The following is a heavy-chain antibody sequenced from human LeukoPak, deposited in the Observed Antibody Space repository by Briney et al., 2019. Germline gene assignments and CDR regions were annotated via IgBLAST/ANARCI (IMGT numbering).Heavy chain of an antibody. CDR2: ISAYNGNT. D-gene: IGHD6-19*01. CDR3: ARAYTGYSSGWYGAYYFDY. CDR1: GYTFTSYG. Sequence: GASVKVSCKASGYTFTSYGISWVRQAPGQGLEWMGWISAYNGNTNYAQKLQGRVTMTTDTSTSTAYMELRSLRSDDTAVYYCARAYTGYSSGWYGAYYFDYWGQGTLVTVSS. J-gene: IGHJ4*02. V-gene: IGHV1-18*01.